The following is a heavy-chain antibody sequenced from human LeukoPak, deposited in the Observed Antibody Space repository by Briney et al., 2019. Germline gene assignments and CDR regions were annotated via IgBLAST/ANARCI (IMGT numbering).Heavy chain of an antibody. Sequence: EASVKVSCKASGYTFTNYYMHWVRQAPGQGLEWMGIINPSGGSTGYAQKFQGRFTMTRDTSTTTVYMELSSLRSEDTAVYYCARDREEGYNSYYFDSWGQGTLVIVS. CDR3: ARDREEGYNSYYFDS. D-gene: IGHD5-24*01. V-gene: IGHV1-46*01. CDR2: INPSGGST. J-gene: IGHJ4*02. CDR1: GYTFTNYY.